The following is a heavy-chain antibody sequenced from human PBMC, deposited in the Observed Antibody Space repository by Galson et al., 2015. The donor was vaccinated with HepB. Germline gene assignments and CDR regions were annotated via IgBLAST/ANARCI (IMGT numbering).Heavy chain of an antibody. D-gene: IGHD2-8*01. V-gene: IGHV3-11*06. CDR1: GFTFSDYY. CDR3: ASFKLGFCTNGVCYAGYLDY. CDR2: ISGGSTYT. Sequence: SLRLSCAASGFTFSDYYMSWIRQAPGKGLEWVSHISGGSTYTNYADSVRGRFTISRDNAKNSLYLQMNSLRAEDTAVYYCASFKLGFCTNGVCYAGYLDYWGQGTLVTVSS. J-gene: IGHJ4*02.